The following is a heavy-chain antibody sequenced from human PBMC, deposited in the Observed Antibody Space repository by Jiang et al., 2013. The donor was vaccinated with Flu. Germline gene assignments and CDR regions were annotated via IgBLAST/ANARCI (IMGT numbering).Heavy chain of an antibody. V-gene: IGHV1-24*01. CDR1: GYTLTELS. D-gene: IGHD2-15*01. CDR2: FDPEDGET. Sequence: SGAEVKKPGASVKVSCKVSGYTLTELSMHWVRQAPGKGLEWMGGFDPEDGETIYAQKFQGRVTMTEDTSTDTAYMELSSLRSEDTAVYYCATARGVVVDSRDAFDIWGQGTMVTVSS. CDR3: ATARGVVVDSRDAFDI. J-gene: IGHJ3*02.